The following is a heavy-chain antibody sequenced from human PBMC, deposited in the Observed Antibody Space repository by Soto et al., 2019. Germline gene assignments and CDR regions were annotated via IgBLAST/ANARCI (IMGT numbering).Heavy chain of an antibody. CDR1: GDTFSSYT. CDR2: TIPILSMS. V-gene: IGHV1-69*02. D-gene: IGHD3-10*01. CDR3: ATSYGSGSQAFDY. J-gene: IGHJ4*02. Sequence: QVHLVQSGAELKKPGSSVRVSCKASGDTFSSYTINWVRQAPGLGLEWMGRTIPILSMSNYALKFQGRLTITADKSTSTAYMKLSSLRSEDTAIYYCATSYGSGSQAFDYWGQGALVTVSS.